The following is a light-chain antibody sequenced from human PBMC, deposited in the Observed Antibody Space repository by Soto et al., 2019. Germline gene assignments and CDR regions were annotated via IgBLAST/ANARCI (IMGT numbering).Light chain of an antibody. Sequence: QSVLTQSSSASASLGSSVKLTCTLSSGHSGYIIAWHQQQPGKAPRYLMKLEHTGSYNRGSGVPDRSSGSSSGDDRYLTICHLPPEDEADYRCESLGSNTLVFGGGTKLTVL. CDR3: ESLGSNTLV. J-gene: IGLJ2*01. CDR2: LEHTGSY. CDR1: SGHSGYI. V-gene: IGLV4-60*03.